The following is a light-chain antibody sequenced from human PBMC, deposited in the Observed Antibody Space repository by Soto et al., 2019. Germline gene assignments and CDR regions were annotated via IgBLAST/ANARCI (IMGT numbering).Light chain of an antibody. CDR3: QQYDSYPWT. CDR1: KSINRW. J-gene: IGKJ1*01. V-gene: IGKV1-5*03. Sequence: DIQMTQSPSTLSASVGDRVTITCRASKSINRWLAWYQQKPGKAPKFLIYMASSLESGVPSRFSGSGSGTEFTLTISSLQPDDVATYFCQQYDSYPWTFGQGTKVEI. CDR2: MAS.